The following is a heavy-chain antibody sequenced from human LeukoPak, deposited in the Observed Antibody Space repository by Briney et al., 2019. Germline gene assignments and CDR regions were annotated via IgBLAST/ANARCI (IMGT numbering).Heavy chain of an antibody. J-gene: IGHJ5*02. Sequence: SETLSLTCTVSGGSISSYHWSWIRQPPGKGLEWIGYIYYSGSTNYNPSLKSRVTISVDTSKNQFSLKLSSVTAADTAVYYCARVHSIAVANEWFDPWGQGTLVTVSS. V-gene: IGHV4-59*01. CDR3: ARVHSIAVANEWFDP. CDR2: IYYSGST. CDR1: GGSISSYH. D-gene: IGHD6-19*01.